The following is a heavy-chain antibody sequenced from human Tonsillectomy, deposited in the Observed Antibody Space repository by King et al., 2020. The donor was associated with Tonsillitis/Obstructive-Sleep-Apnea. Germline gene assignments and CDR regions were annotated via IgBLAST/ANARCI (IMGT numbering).Heavy chain of an antibody. D-gene: IGHD4-11*01. CDR2: IYYSGST. V-gene: IGHV4-59*01. J-gene: IGHJ5*02. CDR3: ARVPVPYATVTTGGWFDP. Sequence: VQLQESGPGLVKPSETLSLTCTVSGGSFSSYYWSWIRQPPGKGLECIGYIYYSGSTNYNPSLKSRVTISVDTSKNQFSLKLSSVTAADTAVYYCARVPVPYATVTTGGWFDPWGQGTLVTVSS. CDR1: GGSFSSYY.